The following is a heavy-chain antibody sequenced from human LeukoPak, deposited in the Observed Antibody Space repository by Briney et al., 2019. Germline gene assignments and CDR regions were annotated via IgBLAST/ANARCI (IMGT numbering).Heavy chain of an antibody. V-gene: IGHV4-59*08. D-gene: IGHD6-19*01. CDR1: GGSISGYY. CDR2: IYHNGGT. J-gene: IGHJ4*02. Sequence: PSETLSLTRTVSGGSISGYYWSWIRQPPGKGLEWIGYIYHNGGTNYNPSLQSRLTISVDASKSQFSLKLSSVTAADTAVYYCARHLRAVAGGRYFDYWGQGTQVTVSS. CDR3: ARHLRAVAGGRYFDY.